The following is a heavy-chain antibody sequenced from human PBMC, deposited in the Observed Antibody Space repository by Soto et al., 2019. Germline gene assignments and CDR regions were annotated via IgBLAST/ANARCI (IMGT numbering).Heavy chain of an antibody. J-gene: IGHJ4*02. V-gene: IGHV4-34*01. CDR3: ARDKITGLFDY. Sequence: SETLFLTCAVYGGSFSGYYWTWIRQPPGTGLEWIGEINHSGSTNYNPSLKSLVTISVDTSKNQFSLKLTSVTAADTAVYYCARDKITGLFDYWGQGTLVT. D-gene: IGHD2-8*02. CDR2: INHSGST. CDR1: GGSFSGYY.